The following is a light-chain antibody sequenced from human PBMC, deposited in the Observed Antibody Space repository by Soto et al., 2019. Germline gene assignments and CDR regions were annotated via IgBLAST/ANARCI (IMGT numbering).Light chain of an antibody. V-gene: IGLV2-14*01. CDR3: SSYTSTSTLDV. Sequence: QSVLTQPASVSGSLGQSITISCTGTGSDVGEYNYVSWYQQHPDKAPKLMIYEVRNRPSGVSNRFSGSKSGNTASLAIAGLQAEDEADYYCSSYTSTSTLDVFGTGTKLTVL. CDR2: EVR. CDR1: GSDVGEYNY. J-gene: IGLJ1*01.